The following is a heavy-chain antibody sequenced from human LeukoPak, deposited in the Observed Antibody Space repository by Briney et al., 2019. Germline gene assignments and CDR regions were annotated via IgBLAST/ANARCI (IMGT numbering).Heavy chain of an antibody. CDR2: IYYSGST. D-gene: IGHD5-12*01. CDR3: ARDEGAATIWAVAYGNYYYYMDV. Sequence: SETLSLTCTVSGGSISSSSYYWGWIRQPPGKGLEWIGSIYYSGSTYYNPSLKSRVTISVDTSKNQFSLKLSSVTAADTAVYYCARDEGAATIWAVAYGNYYYYMDVWGKGTTVTISS. V-gene: IGHV4-39*02. CDR1: GGSISSSSYY. J-gene: IGHJ6*03.